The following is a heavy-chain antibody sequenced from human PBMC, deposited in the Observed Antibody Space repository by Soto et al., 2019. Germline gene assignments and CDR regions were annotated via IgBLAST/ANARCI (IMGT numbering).Heavy chain of an antibody. Sequence: QVQLVQSGAEVKKPGSSVTVSCKTSGGTFSKDALNWVRQAPGQGLEWMGLLIPVFGSPIYAQKFQGRIRIIADESTSTVFMDLSSLRSEDTAVYYCTRVLGYTFEPGKTRYYAMDVWGQGTPVFVSS. CDR3: TRVLGYTFEPGKTRYYAMDV. CDR2: LIPVFGSP. CDR1: GGTFSKDA. J-gene: IGHJ6*02. V-gene: IGHV1-69*01. D-gene: IGHD5-18*01.